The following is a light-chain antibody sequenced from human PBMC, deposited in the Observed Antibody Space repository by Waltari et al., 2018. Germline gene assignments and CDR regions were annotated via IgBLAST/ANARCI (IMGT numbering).Light chain of an antibody. CDR1: ALPNQY. Sequence: SYELTQPPSVSVSPGQTARITCPGDALPNQYAYWYQQKPDQAPVLLIYKDSERPSGIPERFSGSSSGTTVTLTISGVQADDEADYYCQSADSSGTQGVFGTGTKVTVL. CDR3: QSADSSGTQGV. J-gene: IGLJ1*01. CDR2: KDS. V-gene: IGLV3-25*03.